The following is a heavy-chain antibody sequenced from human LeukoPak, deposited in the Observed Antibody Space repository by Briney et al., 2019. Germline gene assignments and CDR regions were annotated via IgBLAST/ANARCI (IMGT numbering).Heavy chain of an antibody. Sequence: SETLSLTCAVYGGSFSGYYWSWIRQPPGKGLEWIGEINHSGSTNYNPSLKSRVTISVDTSKNQFSLKLSSVTAADTAVYYCARDSLPSYYYDSGSALDYWGQGTLVTVSS. CDR3: ARDSLPSYYYDSGSALDY. CDR2: INHSGST. J-gene: IGHJ4*02. CDR1: GGSFSGYY. D-gene: IGHD3-10*01. V-gene: IGHV4-34*01.